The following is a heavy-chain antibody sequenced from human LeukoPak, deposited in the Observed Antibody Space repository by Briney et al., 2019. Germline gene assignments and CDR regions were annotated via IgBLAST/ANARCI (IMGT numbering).Heavy chain of an antibody. CDR1: GFTFSSYS. CDR2: ISNLSGTI. V-gene: IGHV3-48*01. CDR3: AATYYYDSSVNSFDY. Sequence: GGSLRLSCAASGFTFSSYSMNWVRQAPGEGLEWVSYISNLSGTIYYADSVKGRFTISRDNAKNSLYLQMDSLRAEDTAVYYCAATYYYDSSVNSFDYWGQGTLVTVSS. J-gene: IGHJ4*02. D-gene: IGHD3-22*01.